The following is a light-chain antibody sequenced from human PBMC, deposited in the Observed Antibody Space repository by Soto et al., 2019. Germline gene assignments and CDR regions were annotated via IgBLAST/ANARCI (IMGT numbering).Light chain of an antibody. CDR2: TAS. CDR3: QQHYNTPRT. V-gene: IGKV1-39*01. J-gene: IGKJ1*01. Sequence: DIQMTQSPSSLSASVGDRVTITCRTSQPSSDYLNWYQQKPGKAPTLLIYTASNLQSGVPSRFSGSGSGTHFTLTISSLQPEDFATYYCQQHYNTPRTFGQGTKVEIK. CDR1: QPSSDY.